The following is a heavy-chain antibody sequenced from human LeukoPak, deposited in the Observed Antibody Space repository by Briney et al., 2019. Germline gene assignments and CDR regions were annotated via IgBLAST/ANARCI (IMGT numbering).Heavy chain of an antibody. CDR3: ARLWGRHTAIDDY. D-gene: IGHD5-18*01. V-gene: IGHV1-2*02. CDR2: INPNSGGT. CDR1: GYTFTGYY. Sequence: GASVKVSCKASGYTFTGYYMHWVRQAPGQGLEWMGWINPNSGGTNYAQKFQGRVTMTRDTSISTAYMELSRLRSDDTAVYYCARLWGRHTAIDDYWGQGTLVTVSS. J-gene: IGHJ4*02.